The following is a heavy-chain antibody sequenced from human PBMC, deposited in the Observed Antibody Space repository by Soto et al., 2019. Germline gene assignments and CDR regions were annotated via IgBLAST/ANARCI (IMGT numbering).Heavy chain of an antibody. CDR1: GYSFTSYW. V-gene: IGHV5-51*01. Sequence: PGESLKISCKGSGYSFTSYWIGWVRQMPGKGLEWMGIIYPGDSDTRCSPSFQGQVTISADKSISTAYLQWSSLKASDTAMYYCARRTFGVTYGMDVWGQGTTVTVSS. CDR3: ARRTFGVTYGMDV. D-gene: IGHD3-3*01. J-gene: IGHJ6*02. CDR2: IYPGDSDT.